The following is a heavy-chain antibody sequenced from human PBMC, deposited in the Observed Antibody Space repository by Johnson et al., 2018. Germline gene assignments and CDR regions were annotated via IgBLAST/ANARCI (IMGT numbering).Heavy chain of an antibody. CDR3: ARDRDAFDI. CDR1: GGSISSSSYY. J-gene: IGHJ3*02. V-gene: IGHV4-39*07. CDR2: IYYRGST. Sequence: QVQLQESGPGLVKPSETLSLTCTVSGGSISSSSYYWGWIRQPPGKGLEWIGSIYYRGSTYYNPSLKSRVTISVDTSKNQFSLKLSSVTAADTAVYYCARDRDAFDIWGQGTMVTVSS.